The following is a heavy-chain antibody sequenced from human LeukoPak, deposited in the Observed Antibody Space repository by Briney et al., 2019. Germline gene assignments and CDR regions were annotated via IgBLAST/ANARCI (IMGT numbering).Heavy chain of an antibody. J-gene: IGHJ4*02. CDR2: IYHSGST. D-gene: IGHD4-17*01. CDR1: GGSISNYY. V-gene: IGHV4-59*12. CDR3: ARDYGDYAFDY. Sequence: SETLSLTCTVSGGSISNYYWSWIRQPPGKGLEWIGYIYHSGSTYYNPSLKSRVTISVDRSKNQFSLKLSSVTAADTAVYYCARDYGDYAFDYWGQGTLVTVSS.